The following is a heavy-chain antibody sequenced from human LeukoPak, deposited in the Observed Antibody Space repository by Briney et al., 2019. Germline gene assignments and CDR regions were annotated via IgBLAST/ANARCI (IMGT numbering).Heavy chain of an antibody. Sequence: GGSLRLSCAASGFTFSSYAMSWVRQAPGKGLEWVSAISGSGGSTYYADSVKGRFTISRDNSKNTLYLQMNSLRAEDTAVYYCAKSVVGATTFRTPMLIFDYWGQGTLVTVSS. CDR2: ISGSGGST. CDR1: GFTFSSYA. CDR3: AKSVVGATTFRTPMLIFDY. V-gene: IGHV3-23*01. J-gene: IGHJ4*02. D-gene: IGHD1-26*01.